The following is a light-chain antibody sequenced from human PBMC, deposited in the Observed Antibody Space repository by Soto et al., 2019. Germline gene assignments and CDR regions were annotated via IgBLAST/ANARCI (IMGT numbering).Light chain of an antibody. CDR2: DAS. CDR3: LQRRNWPHT. V-gene: IGKV3-11*01. J-gene: IGKJ2*01. CDR1: QSVSGY. Sequence: EIVLTQSPATLSLSPGDRATLSCRASQSVSGYLAWYQQKPGQAPSLLIYDASNRAAGIPARFSGSGSGTDFTLTITSLEPEDFAVYFCLQRRNWPHTFGQGTKLEIK.